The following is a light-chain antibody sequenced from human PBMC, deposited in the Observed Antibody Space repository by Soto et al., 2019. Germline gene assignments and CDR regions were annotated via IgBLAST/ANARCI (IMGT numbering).Light chain of an antibody. Sequence: SVLTQPASVSGSPGQSITISCTGTSSDVGTYNFVSWYRQHPVKAPILIIFDVSSRPSGISNRFSGTKSGNTASLTISGVQAEDEADYYCRSYANSDTVIFGGGTKLPVL. CDR3: RSYANSDTVI. V-gene: IGLV2-14*01. CDR2: DVS. J-gene: IGLJ2*01. CDR1: SSDVGTYNF.